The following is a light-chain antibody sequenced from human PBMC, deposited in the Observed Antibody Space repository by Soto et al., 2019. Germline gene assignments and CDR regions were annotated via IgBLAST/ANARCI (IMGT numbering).Light chain of an antibody. CDR3: QSYDSSLSGYV. CDR2: GNT. J-gene: IGLJ1*01. V-gene: IGLV1-40*01. CDR1: SSNIGAGYD. Sequence: QSVLTQPPSVSGAPGQRITISCTGSSSNIGAGYDVHWYQQVPGTAPKLLIHGNTNRPSGVPDRFSGSKSGTSASLAITGLXAEDEADYYCQSYDSSLSGYVFGTGTKVTVL.